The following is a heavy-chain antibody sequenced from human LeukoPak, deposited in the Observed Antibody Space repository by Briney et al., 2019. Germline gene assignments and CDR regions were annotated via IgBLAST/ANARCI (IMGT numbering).Heavy chain of an antibody. V-gene: IGHV4-59*01. J-gene: IGHJ4*02. Sequence: SETLSLTCTVPGGSISSYYWSCIRQPPGKGLGWIGYIYYSGSTNYNPSLKSRVTISVDTSKNQFSLKLSSVTAADTAVYYCAKGYSAYDFNFWGQGTLVTVSS. CDR2: IYYSGST. CDR1: GGSISSYY. CDR3: AKGYSAYDFNF. D-gene: IGHD5-12*01.